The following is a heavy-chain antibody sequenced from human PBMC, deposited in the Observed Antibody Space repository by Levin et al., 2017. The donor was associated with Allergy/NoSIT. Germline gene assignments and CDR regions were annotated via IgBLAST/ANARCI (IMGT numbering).Heavy chain of an antibody. CDR3: ARSRNPQWLVSFDY. CDR1: GYTFTGYY. Sequence: GESLKISCKASGYTFTGYYMHWVRQAPGQGLEWVGWINPNSGGTNYAQKFQGRVTMTRDTSISTAYMELSRLRSDDTAVYYCARSRNPQWLVSFDYWGQGTLVTVSS. CDR2: INPNSGGT. D-gene: IGHD6-19*01. V-gene: IGHV1-2*02. J-gene: IGHJ4*02.